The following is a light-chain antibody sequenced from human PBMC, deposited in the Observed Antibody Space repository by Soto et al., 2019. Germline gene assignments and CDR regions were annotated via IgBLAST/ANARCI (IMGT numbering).Light chain of an antibody. CDR3: QTWGTDIVV. Sequence: QSVLTQSPSASASLGASVTLTCTLSSGHSNYAIAWHQQQPEKGPRYVMKVNSDGSHNKGDGIPDRFSGSSSGAERYLTISSLQSEDEGAYFCQTWGTDIVVFGGGTKLTVL. CDR2: VNSDGSH. J-gene: IGLJ3*02. CDR1: SGHSNYA. V-gene: IGLV4-69*02.